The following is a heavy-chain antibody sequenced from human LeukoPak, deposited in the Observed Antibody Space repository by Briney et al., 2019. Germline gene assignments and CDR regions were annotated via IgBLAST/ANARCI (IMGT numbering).Heavy chain of an antibody. CDR3: GSGDTAMVPPFGY. D-gene: IGHD5-18*01. CDR2: ISSSSSYI. V-gene: IGHV3-21*01. CDR1: GFTFSSYS. Sequence: GGSLRLSCAASGFTFSSYSMNWVRQAPGKGLEWVSSISSSSSYIYYADSVRGRFTISRDNAKNSLYLQMNRLRAEDTVVYYYGSGDTAMVPPFGYWGQGTLVTVSP. J-gene: IGHJ4*02.